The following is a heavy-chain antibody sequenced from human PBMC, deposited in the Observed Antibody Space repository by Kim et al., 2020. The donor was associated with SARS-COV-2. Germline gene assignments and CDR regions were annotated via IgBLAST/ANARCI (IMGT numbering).Heavy chain of an antibody. CDR2: ISSNSSTI. V-gene: IGHV3-48*04. J-gene: IGHJ6*02. D-gene: IGHD2-2*01. CDR1: GFTFSSYS. CDR3: ASQEDRYCSSTSCYEYYYYGMDV. Sequence: GGSLRLSCAASGFTFSSYSMNWVRQAPGKGLEWVSYISSNSSTIYYADSVKGRFTISRDNAKNSLYLQMNSLRAEDTAVYYCASQEDRYCSSTSCYEYYYYGMDVWGQGTTVTVSS.